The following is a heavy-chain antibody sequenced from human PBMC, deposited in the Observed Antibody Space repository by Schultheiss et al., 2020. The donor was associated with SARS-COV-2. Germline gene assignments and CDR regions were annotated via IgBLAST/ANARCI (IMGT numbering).Heavy chain of an antibody. Sequence: SETLSLTCAVSGASVTSYYWSWIRQPPGKGLEWIGYIYYSGSTNYNPSLKSRVTISVDTSKNQFSLKLTSVTAADTAVYFCARVNGDYLDYWGQGALVTVSS. CDR3: ARVNGDYLDY. D-gene: IGHD4-17*01. J-gene: IGHJ4*02. V-gene: IGHV4-59*02. CDR1: GASVTSYY. CDR2: IYYSGST.